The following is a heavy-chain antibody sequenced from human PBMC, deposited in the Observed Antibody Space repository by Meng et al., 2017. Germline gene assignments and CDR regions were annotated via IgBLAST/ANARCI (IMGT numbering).Heavy chain of an antibody. Sequence: QVQLGQSWAEVKKPGSSVKVYCKASGGTFSSYTISWVRQAPGQGLEWMGRIIPILGIANYAQKFQGRVTITADKSTSTAYMELSSLRSEDTAVYYCASELLNYYGSGSYLGYFQHWGQGTLVTVSS. V-gene: IGHV1-69*02. D-gene: IGHD3-10*01. J-gene: IGHJ1*01. CDR3: ASELLNYYGSGSYLGYFQH. CDR1: GGTFSSYT. CDR2: IIPILGIA.